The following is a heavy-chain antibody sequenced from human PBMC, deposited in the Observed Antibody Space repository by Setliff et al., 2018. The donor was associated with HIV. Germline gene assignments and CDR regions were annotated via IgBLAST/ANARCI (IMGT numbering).Heavy chain of an antibody. CDR1: GGSFTTYY. Sequence: SETLSLTCTVSGGSFTTYYWSWLRQPPGKELEWIGYFYTSGSTNYNPSLKSRVTISIDTSKNQFSLKLTSVTAADTAVYYCARDVLGYDSTGRFDLWGRGTLVTVSS. D-gene: IGHD3-22*01. J-gene: IGHJ2*01. CDR2: FYTSGST. CDR3: ARDVLGYDSTGRFDL. V-gene: IGHV4-4*09.